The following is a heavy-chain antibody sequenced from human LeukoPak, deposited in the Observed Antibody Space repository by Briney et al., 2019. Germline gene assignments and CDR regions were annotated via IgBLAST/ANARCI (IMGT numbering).Heavy chain of an antibody. CDR2: ISGSGGST. D-gene: IGHD2-2*01. Sequence: GGPLRLSCAASGFTFSSYAMSWVRQAPGKGLEWVSAISGSGGSTYYADSVKGRFTISRDNSKNTLYLQMNSLRAEDTAVYYCARCSSTGCASSPLAGYLYWGQGTLVTVSS. J-gene: IGHJ4*02. V-gene: IGHV3-23*01. CDR1: GFTFSSYA. CDR3: ARCSSTGCASSPLAGYLY.